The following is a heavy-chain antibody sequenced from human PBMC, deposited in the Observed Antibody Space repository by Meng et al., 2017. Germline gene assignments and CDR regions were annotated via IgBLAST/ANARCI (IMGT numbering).Heavy chain of an antibody. CDR1: GGSISSGSYY. D-gene: IGHD6-19*01. CDR3: ARDNGQWLVLDY. CDR2: IYTSGST. Sequence: SETLSLTCTVSGGSISSGSYYWSWIRQPAGKGLEWIGRIYTSGSTNYNPSLKSRVTISVDTSKNQFSLKLSSVTAADTAVYYCARDNGQWLVLDYWGQGTRVTVSS. J-gene: IGHJ4*02. V-gene: IGHV4-61*02.